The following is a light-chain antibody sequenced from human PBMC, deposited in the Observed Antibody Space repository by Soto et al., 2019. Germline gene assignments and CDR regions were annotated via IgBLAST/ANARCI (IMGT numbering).Light chain of an antibody. CDR3: QSYDSSLNWV. J-gene: IGLJ3*02. CDR1: SSNIGAGYD. V-gene: IGLV1-40*01. CDR2: GNS. Sequence: QSVLTQPPSVSGAPGQRVTISCTGSSSNIGAGYDVHWYQQLPGTAPKLLIYGNSNRPSGVPDRFSGSKSGTSASLAITGLQAEDEADYYCQSYDSSLNWVFGGGTKVPS.